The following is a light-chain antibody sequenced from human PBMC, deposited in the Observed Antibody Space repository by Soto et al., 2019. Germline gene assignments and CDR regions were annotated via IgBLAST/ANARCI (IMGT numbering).Light chain of an antibody. Sequence: QSVLTQPASVSGSPGQSTTISCTGTSSDVGAYNSVAWYQHNPGKAPKLMIYDVSNRPSGVSSRFSGSKSANTASLSISGLQADDEADYYCSSYTSSSTLVFGTGTKVTV. CDR3: SSYTSSSTLV. J-gene: IGLJ1*01. CDR1: SSDVGAYNS. CDR2: DVS. V-gene: IGLV2-14*01.